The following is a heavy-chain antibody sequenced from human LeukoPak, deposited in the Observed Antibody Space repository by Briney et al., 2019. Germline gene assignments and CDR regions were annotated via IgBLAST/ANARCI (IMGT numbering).Heavy chain of an antibody. Sequence: GGSLRLSCAASGFTFSSYAMSWVRQAPGKGLEWVSGISGSGGSTYYADSVRGRFTISRDNSKNTLYLQMNSLRAEDTAAYYCAKDDYSGSGGYTFDYWGQGTLVPVSS. D-gene: IGHD3-10*01. CDR2: ISGSGGST. V-gene: IGHV3-23*01. J-gene: IGHJ4*02. CDR1: GFTFSSYA. CDR3: AKDDYSGSGGYTFDY.